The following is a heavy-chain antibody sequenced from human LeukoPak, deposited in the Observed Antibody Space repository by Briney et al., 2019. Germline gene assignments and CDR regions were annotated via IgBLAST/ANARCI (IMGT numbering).Heavy chain of an antibody. J-gene: IGHJ4*02. CDR3: ARGRGVWGSYRPNYFDY. CDR2: INHSGST. V-gene: IGHV4-34*01. D-gene: IGHD3-16*02. Sequence: PSETLSLTCAVYGGSFSGYYWGWIRQPPGKGLEWIGEINHSGSTNYNPSLKSRVTISVDTSKNQFSLKLSSVTAADTAVYYCARGRGVWGSYRPNYFDYWGQGTLVTVSS. CDR1: GGSFSGYY.